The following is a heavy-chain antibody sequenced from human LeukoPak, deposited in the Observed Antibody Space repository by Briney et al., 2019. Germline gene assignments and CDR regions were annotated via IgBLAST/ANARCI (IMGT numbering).Heavy chain of an antibody. CDR1: GGSISSYY. Sequence: SETLSLTCTVSGGSISSYYWGWIRQPPGKGLEWIGNIYYSGSTYYNPSLKSRVSISVDTSKKHFSLRLSSVTAADTAVYYCARLGGYSYGYSGAFDIWGQGTMVTVSS. J-gene: IGHJ3*02. CDR3: ARLGGYSYGYSGAFDI. CDR2: IYYSGST. V-gene: IGHV4-39*02. D-gene: IGHD5-18*01.